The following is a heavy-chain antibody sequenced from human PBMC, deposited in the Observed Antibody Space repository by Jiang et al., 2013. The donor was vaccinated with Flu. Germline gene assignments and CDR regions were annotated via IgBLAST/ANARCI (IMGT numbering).Heavy chain of an antibody. CDR3: ARIPTIAVAGRYGMDV. V-gene: IGHV2-70*11. D-gene: IGHD6-19*01. Sequence: TQTLTLTCTFSGFSLSTSGMCVSWIRQPPGKALEWLARIDWDDDKYYSTSLKTRLTISKDTSKNQVVLTMTNMDPVDTATYYCARIPTIAVAGRYGMDVWGQGTTVTVSS. CDR2: IDWDDDK. CDR1: GFSLSTSGMC. J-gene: IGHJ6*02.